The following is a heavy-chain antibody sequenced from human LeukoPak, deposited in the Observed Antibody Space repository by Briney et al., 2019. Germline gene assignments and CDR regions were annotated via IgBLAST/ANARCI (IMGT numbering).Heavy chain of an antibody. D-gene: IGHD6-19*01. CDR3: AKEGYSSGWYSDWFDP. V-gene: IGHV3-23*01. CDR1: GFIFSRHG. Sequence: GGTLRLSCAASGFIFSRHGMNWVRQAPGKGLEWVSAISGSGGSTYYADSVKGRFTISRDNSKNTLYLQINSLRAEDTAVYYCAKEGYSSGWYSDWFDPWGQGTLVTVSS. J-gene: IGHJ5*02. CDR2: ISGSGGST.